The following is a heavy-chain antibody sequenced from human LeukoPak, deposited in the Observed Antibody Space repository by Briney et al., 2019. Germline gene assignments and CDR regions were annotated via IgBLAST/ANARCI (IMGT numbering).Heavy chain of an antibody. CDR2: IYYSGST. CDR3: ARDLGLAAVAGYFDL. CDR1: GGSISSYY. D-gene: IGHD6-13*01. Sequence: PSETLSLTCTVSGGSISSYYWSWIRQPPGKGLEWIGYIYYSGSTNYNPSLKSRVTISVDTSKNQFSLKLSSVTAADTAVYYCARDLGLAAVAGYFDLWGRGTLVTVSS. V-gene: IGHV4-59*01. J-gene: IGHJ2*01.